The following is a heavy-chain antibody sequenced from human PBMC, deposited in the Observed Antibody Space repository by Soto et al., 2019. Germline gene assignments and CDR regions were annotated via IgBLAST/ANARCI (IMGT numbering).Heavy chain of an antibody. D-gene: IGHD5-12*01. CDR2: IYYSGST. J-gene: IGHJ4*02. CDR3: ARRRDGYKVLFDY. V-gene: IGHV4-39*01. CDR1: GGSISSSSYY. Sequence: QLQLQESGPGLVKPSETLSLTCTVSGGSISSSSYYWGWIRQPPGKGLEWIGSIYYSGSTYYNPSLKSRVTISVDTSKNQFSLKLSSVTAADTAVYYCARRRDGYKVLFDYWGQGTLVTVSS.